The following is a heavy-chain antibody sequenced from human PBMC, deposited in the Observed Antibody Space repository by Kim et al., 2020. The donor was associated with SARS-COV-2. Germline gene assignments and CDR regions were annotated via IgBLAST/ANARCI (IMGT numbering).Heavy chain of an antibody. D-gene: IGHD2-15*01. J-gene: IGHJ5*02. CDR3: TTGYCSGGSCYPQFDP. Sequence: SVKGRFTTSRDESKTTAYLQMNSLKTEDTAMYYCTTGYCSGGSCYPQFDPWGQGTLVTVSS. V-gene: IGHV3-73*01.